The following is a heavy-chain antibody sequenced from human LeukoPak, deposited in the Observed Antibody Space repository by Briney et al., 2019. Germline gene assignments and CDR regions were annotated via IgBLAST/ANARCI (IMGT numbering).Heavy chain of an antibody. CDR2: INPNSGGT. CDR3: ARRHCSSTSCYWSTFDY. J-gene: IGHJ4*02. D-gene: IGHD2-2*01. CDR1: GYTFTGYY. Sequence: ASVKVSCKASGYTFTGYYMHWVRQAPGQGLEWMGRINPNSGGTNYAQKFQGRVTMTRDTSISTAYMELSRPRSDDTAVYYCARRHCSSTSCYWSTFDYWGQGTLVTVSS. V-gene: IGHV1-2*06.